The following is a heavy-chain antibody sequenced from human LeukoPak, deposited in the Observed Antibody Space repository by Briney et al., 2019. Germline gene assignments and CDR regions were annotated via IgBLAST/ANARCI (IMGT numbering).Heavy chain of an antibody. Sequence: SETLSLTCTVSGGSISSSSYYWGWIRQPPGKGLEWIGSIYYSGSTYYNPSLKSRVTISVDTSKNQFSLKLSSVTAADTAVYYCARVADSSSWYVALFDYWGQGTLVTVSS. V-gene: IGHV4-39*07. CDR2: IYYSGST. J-gene: IGHJ4*02. CDR3: ARVADSSSWYVALFDY. CDR1: GGSISSSSYY. D-gene: IGHD6-13*01.